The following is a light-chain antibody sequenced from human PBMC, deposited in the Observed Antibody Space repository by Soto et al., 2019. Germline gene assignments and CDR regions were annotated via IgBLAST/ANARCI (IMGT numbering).Light chain of an antibody. CDR3: QQRNDWPLT. J-gene: IGKJ4*01. V-gene: IGKV3-11*01. Sequence: ETVLTQSPATLSLFPGERATLSCRASQSVGRSLAWYQQKPGQAPRLLINDASNRVTGIPARFSGAGSGTDFTLTISSLEPEDFVVYYCQQRNDWPLTFGGGTNVDI. CDR2: DAS. CDR1: QSVGRS.